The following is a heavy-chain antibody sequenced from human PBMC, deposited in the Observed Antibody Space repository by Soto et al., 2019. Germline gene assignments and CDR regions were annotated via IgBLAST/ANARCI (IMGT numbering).Heavy chain of an antibody. D-gene: IGHD4-17*01. V-gene: IGHV4-30-4*01. J-gene: IGHJ4*02. CDR3: ASMGTPVTGLYYFDY. Sequence: QVQLQESGPGLVKPSQTLSLTCTVSGGSISSGYYYWSCIRQPQGKGLEWIGFISYSGTTHYSPSLRTRVSISVDTSKNQFSPDLGSVTAADTAVYYCASMGTPVTGLYYFDYWGQGTLVTVSS. CDR1: GGSISSGYYY. CDR2: ISYSGTT.